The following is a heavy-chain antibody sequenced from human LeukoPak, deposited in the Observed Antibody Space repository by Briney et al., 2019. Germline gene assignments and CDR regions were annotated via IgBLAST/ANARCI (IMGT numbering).Heavy chain of an antibody. Sequence: GGSLRLSCAASGFTFSSSAMQWVRQAPGKGLEWVAVISYDGSKKYYADSVKGGFTISRDDSKNTLYLKMNSLRGEDTAVYYCARSRSASTSGWYDYFDYWGRGTLVTVSS. CDR1: GFTFSSSA. V-gene: IGHV3-30*04. CDR3: ARSRSASTSGWYDYFDY. J-gene: IGHJ4*02. CDR2: ISYDGSKK. D-gene: IGHD6-19*01.